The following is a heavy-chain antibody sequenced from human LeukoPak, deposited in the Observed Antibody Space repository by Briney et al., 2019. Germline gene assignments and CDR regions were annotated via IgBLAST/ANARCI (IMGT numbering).Heavy chain of an antibody. CDR1: GGSISSYY. V-gene: IGHV4-59*08. CDR3: ARGAEWGYYYYMDV. CDR2: IYYSGST. Sequence: KPSETLSLTXTVSGGSISSYYWSWIRQPPGKGLEWIGYIYYSGSTNYNPSLKSRVTISVDTSKNQFSLKLSSVTAADTAVYYCARGAEWGYYYYMDVWGKGTTVTVSS. J-gene: IGHJ6*03. D-gene: IGHD3-3*01.